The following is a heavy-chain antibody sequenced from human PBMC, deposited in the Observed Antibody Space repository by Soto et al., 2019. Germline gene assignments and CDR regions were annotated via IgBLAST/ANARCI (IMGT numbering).Heavy chain of an antibody. CDR1: GFIFENSG. D-gene: IGHD2-21*01. CDR3: VKAGVRDLIVEVPVYFDI. Sequence: EVQLVESGGGLVQPGRSLRLSCAASGFIFENSGMHWVRQAPGKGLEWVSGISWNSGNIGYADSVKGRFSISRDNAKKSLYLQMNSLSPEDTAFYFCVKAGVRDLIVEVPVYFDIWGLGTLVTVSS. J-gene: IGHJ4*02. CDR2: ISWNSGNI. V-gene: IGHV3-9*01.